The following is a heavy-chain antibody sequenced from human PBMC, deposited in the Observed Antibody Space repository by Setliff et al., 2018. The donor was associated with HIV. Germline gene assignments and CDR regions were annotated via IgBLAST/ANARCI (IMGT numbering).Heavy chain of an antibody. CDR2: VYHTGTT. J-gene: IGHJ4*02. CDR3: ARARGPEGYFDS. D-gene: IGHD3-10*01. V-gene: IGHV4-59*11. CDR1: GGSISNQY. Sequence: SETLSLTCIVSGGSISNQYWSWIRQPPGKGLEWIGYVYHTGTTNYNPSLKSRVTMSLDTSKSQFSLKMSSVTAADTAVYYCARARGPEGYFDSWGQGTLVTVSS.